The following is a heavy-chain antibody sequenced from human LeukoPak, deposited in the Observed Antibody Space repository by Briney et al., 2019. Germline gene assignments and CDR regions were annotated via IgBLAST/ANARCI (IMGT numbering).Heavy chain of an antibody. CDR1: GGSSSGYY. CDR3: ARHSNYYESGGPLDY. V-gene: IGHV4-34*01. Sequence: SETLSLTCAVYGGSSSGYYWSWIRQPPGKGLEWIGEINHSGSTNYNPSLKSRVTISVDTSKNQLSLKLSSVTAADTAVYYRARHSNYYESGGPLDYWGQGTLVTVSS. D-gene: IGHD3-22*01. CDR2: INHSGST. J-gene: IGHJ4*02.